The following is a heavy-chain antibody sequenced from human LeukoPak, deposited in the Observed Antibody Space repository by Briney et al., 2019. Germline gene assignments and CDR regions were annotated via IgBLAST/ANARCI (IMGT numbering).Heavy chain of an antibody. J-gene: IGHJ5*02. Sequence: GGSLRLSCAGSGFTFSSHAMSWARQAPGKGLEWVSTISGSGDSTYYADSVKGRFTFSRDNSKNTLYLQMNSLRAEDTAIYYCTKGHEWIQLWLDWFDPWGQGTLVTVSS. CDR3: TKGHEWIQLWLDWFDP. D-gene: IGHD5-18*01. V-gene: IGHV3-23*01. CDR2: ISGSGDST. CDR1: GFTFSSHA.